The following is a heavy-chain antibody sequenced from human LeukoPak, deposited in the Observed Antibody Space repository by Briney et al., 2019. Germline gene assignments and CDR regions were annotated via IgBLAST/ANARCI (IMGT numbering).Heavy chain of an antibody. CDR1: GYTFTSYD. CDR2: INPSGGST. CDR3: ARAHGSGSPYFDY. V-gene: IGHV1-46*01. Sequence: ASVKVSCKASGYTFTSYDINWVRQAPGQGLEWMGIINPSGGSTSYAQKFQGRVTMTRDTSTSTVYMELSSLRSEDTAVYYCARAHGSGSPYFDYWGQGTLVTVSS. J-gene: IGHJ4*02. D-gene: IGHD3-10*01.